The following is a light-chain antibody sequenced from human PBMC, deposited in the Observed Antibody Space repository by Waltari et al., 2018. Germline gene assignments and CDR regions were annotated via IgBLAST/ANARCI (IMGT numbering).Light chain of an antibody. J-gene: IGKJ1*01. Sequence: IVLTQSPATLSLSPGERAALPCRASQSISRYLAWYQQKPGQAPRLLIYDASNRATGIPARFSGRVSGTDFTLSITTLEPEDFAVYYCQQRDNWPRTFGQGTRVEV. CDR1: QSISRY. CDR3: QQRDNWPRT. V-gene: IGKV3-11*01. CDR2: DAS.